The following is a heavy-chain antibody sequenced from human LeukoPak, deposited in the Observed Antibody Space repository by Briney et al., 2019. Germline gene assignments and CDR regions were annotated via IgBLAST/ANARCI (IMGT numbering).Heavy chain of an antibody. CDR2: INHSGST. CDR3: ARGGWELPEGSLDY. D-gene: IGHD1-26*01. J-gene: IGHJ4*02. CDR1: GGSIGSYY. V-gene: IGHV4-34*01. Sequence: SETLSLTCTVSGGSIGSYYWSWIRQPPGKGLEWIGEINHSGSTNSNPSLKSRVTISVDASKNQFSLKLSSVTAADTAVYYCARGGWELPEGSLDYWGQGTLVTVSS.